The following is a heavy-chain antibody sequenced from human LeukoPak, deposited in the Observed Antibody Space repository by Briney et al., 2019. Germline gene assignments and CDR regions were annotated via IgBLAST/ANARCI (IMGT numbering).Heavy chain of an antibody. CDR1: GGSISSYY. V-gene: IGHV4-59*01. CDR3: ARVAGIAAAGWDFDY. D-gene: IGHD6-13*01. CDR2: IYYSGST. J-gene: IGHJ4*02. Sequence: SETLSLTCTVSGGSISSYYWSWIRQPPGKGLEWIGYIYYSGSTNYNPSLKSRVTISVDTSKNQFSLKLSSVTAADTAVYYCARVAGIAAAGWDFDYWGQGTLVTVSS.